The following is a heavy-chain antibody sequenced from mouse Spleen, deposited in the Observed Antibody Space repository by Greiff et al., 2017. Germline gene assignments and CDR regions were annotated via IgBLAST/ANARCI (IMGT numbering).Heavy chain of an antibody. D-gene: IGHD1-1*01. Sequence: VQLQQSGPELVKPGASVKISCKASGYAFSSSCMNWVKQRPGKGLEWIGRIYPGDGDTNYNGKFKGKATLTADKSSSTAYMQLSSLTSEDSAVYFCARDYGSSSYAMDYWGQGTSVTVSS. V-gene: IGHV1-82*01. J-gene: IGHJ4*01. CDR2: IYPGDGDT. CDR3: ARDYGSSSYAMDY. CDR1: GYAFSSSC.